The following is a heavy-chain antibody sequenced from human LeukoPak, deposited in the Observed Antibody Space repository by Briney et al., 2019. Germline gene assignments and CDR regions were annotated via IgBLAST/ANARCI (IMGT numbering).Heavy chain of an antibody. J-gene: IGHJ4*02. CDR3: VRGGSYFDY. V-gene: IGHV3-43D*03. D-gene: IGHD1-26*01. Sequence: GGSLRLSCAASGFTFDDYAMHWVRQVPGKGLEWLSVISSDGGGISYAASVKGRFTISRDNSKNSQYLQMNSLTTEDTAFYYCVRGGSYFDYWGQETLVTVSS. CDR1: GFTFDDYA. CDR2: ISSDGGGI.